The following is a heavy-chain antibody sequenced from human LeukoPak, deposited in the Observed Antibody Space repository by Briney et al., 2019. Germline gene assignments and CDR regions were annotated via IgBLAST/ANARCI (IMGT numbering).Heavy chain of an antibody. V-gene: IGHV4-61*02. CDR1: GASISRTRYY. CDR2: IYTSGST. CDR3: ARDVGLRDYFDY. Sequence: SETLSLTCSVSGASISRTRYYWSWIRQPAGKGLEWIGRIYTSGSTNYNPSLKSRVTISVDTSKNQFSLKLSSVTAADTAVYYCARDVGLRDYFDYWGQGTLVTVSS. J-gene: IGHJ4*02.